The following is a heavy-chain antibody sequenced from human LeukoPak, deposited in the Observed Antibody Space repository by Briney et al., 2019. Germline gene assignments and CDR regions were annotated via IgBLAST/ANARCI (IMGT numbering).Heavy chain of an antibody. CDR2: IIPIFGTA. D-gene: IGHD3-9*01. CDR1: GGTFSSYA. V-gene: IGHV1-69*13. Sequence: SVKVSCKASGGTFSSYAISWVRQAPGQGLEWMGGIIPIFGTANYAQKFQGRVTITADESTSTAYMELSSLRSEDTAVYYCASSRLRYFDWSPFFDYWGQETLVTVSS. CDR3: ASSRLRYFDWSPFFDY. J-gene: IGHJ4*02.